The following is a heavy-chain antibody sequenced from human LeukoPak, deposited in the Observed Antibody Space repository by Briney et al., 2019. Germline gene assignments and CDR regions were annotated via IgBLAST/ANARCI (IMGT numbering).Heavy chain of an antibody. Sequence: SETLSLTCAVSGGSISSNSYYWGWIRQPPGKGLEWIGSIYYSGSTYYNPSLKSRVTISVDTSKNQFSLKLSSVTAADTAVYYCARGLYYDSSGRLDYWGQGTLVTVSS. CDR3: ARGLYYDSSGRLDY. CDR1: GGSISSNSYY. D-gene: IGHD3-22*01. J-gene: IGHJ4*02. V-gene: IGHV4-39*01. CDR2: IYYSGST.